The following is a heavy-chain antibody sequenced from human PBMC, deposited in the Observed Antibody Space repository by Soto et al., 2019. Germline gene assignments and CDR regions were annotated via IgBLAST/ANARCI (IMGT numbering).Heavy chain of an antibody. V-gene: IGHV3-48*02. CDR3: ARDPGDGMDV. J-gene: IGHJ6*02. CDR2: ISSSSTTL. D-gene: IGHD3-10*01. CDR1: GLTFSIYS. Sequence: GGSLRLSCAASGLTFSIYSMNWVRQAPGKGLEWVSYISSSSTTLYYADSVKGQFTISRDNAKNSLYLQVHSLRDEDTAVYYCARDPGDGMDVWGQGTTVTVS.